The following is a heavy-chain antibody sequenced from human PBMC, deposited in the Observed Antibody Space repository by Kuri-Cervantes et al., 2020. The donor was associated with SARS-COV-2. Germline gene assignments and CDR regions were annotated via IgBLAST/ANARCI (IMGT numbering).Heavy chain of an antibody. CDR3: ARGTNIAAASTLDY. CDR2: IYHSGST. D-gene: IGHD6-13*01. Sequence: GSLRLSCTVSGYSISSGYYWGWIRQPPGKGLEWIGSIYHSGSTYYNPSLKSRVTISVDTSKNQFSLKLSSVTAADTAVYYCARGTNIAAASTLDYWGQGTLVTVSS. J-gene: IGHJ4*02. V-gene: IGHV4-38-2*02. CDR1: GYSISSGYY.